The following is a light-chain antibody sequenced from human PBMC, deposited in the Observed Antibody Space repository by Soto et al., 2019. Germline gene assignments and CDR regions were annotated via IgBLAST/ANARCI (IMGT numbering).Light chain of an antibody. J-gene: IGLJ2*01. V-gene: IGLV2-14*03. Sequence: QSALTQPASVSGSPGQSIAISCNGTSSDIGTYDYVSWYQQHPGKAPKLMLFDVNHRPSGVSDRFFGSKSGNTASLTTSGLQAEDEADYYCSSDTASSSVIFGGGTKLTVL. CDR2: DVN. CDR1: SSDIGTYDY. CDR3: SSDTASSSVI.